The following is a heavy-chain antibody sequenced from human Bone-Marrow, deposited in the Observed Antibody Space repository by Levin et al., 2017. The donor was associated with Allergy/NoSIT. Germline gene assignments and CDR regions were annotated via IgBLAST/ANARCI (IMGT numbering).Heavy chain of an antibody. CDR1: RFTFSSYV. V-gene: IGHV3-30*03. CDR3: ARIPGDRQSFYFFGMDV. D-gene: IGHD2/OR15-2a*01. CDR2: ISHDGSNH. J-gene: IGHJ6*02. Sequence: GESLKISCAASRFTFSSYVMHWVRQAPGKGLEWLAFISHDGSNHFYADSVKGRFTVSRDNSQNTLYLQMNSLRPEDTAIYYCARIPGDRQSFYFFGMDVWGQGTSVSVSS.